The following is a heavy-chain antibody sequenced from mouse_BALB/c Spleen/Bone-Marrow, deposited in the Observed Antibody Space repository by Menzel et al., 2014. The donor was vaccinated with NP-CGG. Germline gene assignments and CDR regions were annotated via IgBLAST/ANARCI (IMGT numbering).Heavy chain of an antibody. J-gene: IGHJ2*02. CDR3: ARGWIYYDYDVVDY. Sequence: EVMLVESGGGLVKPGAYLKLSCAASGFTFSDYYMYWVRQTPEKRLEWVATISDGGSYTYYPDNVKGRFTITRDNAKNNLYLQMSTLKSKVTAKYSCARGWIYYDYDVVDYWGQGTSLTFSS. CDR2: ISDGGSYT. D-gene: IGHD2-4*01. CDR1: GFTFSDYY. V-gene: IGHV5-4*02.